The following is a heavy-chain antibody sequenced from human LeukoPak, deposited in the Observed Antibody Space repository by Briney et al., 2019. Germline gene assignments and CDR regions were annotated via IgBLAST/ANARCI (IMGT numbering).Heavy chain of an antibody. V-gene: IGHV1-8*01. CDR1: GYTFTSYD. Sequence: ASVKVSCKASGYTFTSYDINWVRQATGQGLEWMGWMNTNSGNTGHAQKFQGRLTMTRDTSTNTAYMELSSLRSEDTAVYYCARGGDIAVVPAAMVGPWGQGTLVTDSS. CDR2: MNTNSGNT. J-gene: IGHJ5*02. D-gene: IGHD2-2*01. CDR3: ARGGDIAVVPAAMVGP.